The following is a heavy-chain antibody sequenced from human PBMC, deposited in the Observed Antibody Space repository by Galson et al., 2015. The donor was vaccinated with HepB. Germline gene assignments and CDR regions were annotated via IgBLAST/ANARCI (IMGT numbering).Heavy chain of an antibody. CDR1: GFTFSSYA. CDR2: ISYDGSNK. J-gene: IGHJ4*02. D-gene: IGHD3-10*01. Sequence: SLRLSCAASGFTFSSYAMHWVRQAPGKGLEWVAVISYDGSNKYYADSVKGRFTISRDNSKNTLYLQMNSLRAEDTAVYYCARDLITMVRGVKDGGEGYWGQGTLVTVSS. V-gene: IGHV3-30*04. CDR3: ARDLITMVRGVKDGGEGY.